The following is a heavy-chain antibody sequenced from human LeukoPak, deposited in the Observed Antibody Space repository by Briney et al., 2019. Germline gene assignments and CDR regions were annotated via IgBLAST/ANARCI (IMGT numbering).Heavy chain of an antibody. CDR2: IYYSGST. D-gene: IGHD3-22*01. CDR1: GGFISSYY. Sequence: PSETLSLTCTVSGGFISSYYWSWVRQPPGKGLEWIGYIYYSGSTNYNPSLKSGVTISVDTSKHHFSLKLSSVTAADTAVYYCARAYYDSSNGFYYYYMDVWGEGTPVTVSS. CDR3: ARAYYDSSNGFYYYYMDV. J-gene: IGHJ6*03. V-gene: IGHV4-59*01.